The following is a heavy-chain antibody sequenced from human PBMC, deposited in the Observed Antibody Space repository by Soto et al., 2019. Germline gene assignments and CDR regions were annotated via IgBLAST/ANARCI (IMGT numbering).Heavy chain of an antibody. V-gene: IGHV3-21*06. CDR1: GFTFGSFT. Sequence: EVHLVEAGGGLVKPGESPTLSCAASGFTFGSFTLNWVRQAPGKGLEWVSSISSSSAYIYYAESVKGRFTISRDNARSTLYLQMNSLRLDDTAVYVCARDGLTFGGDWGQGTLVAVSS. J-gene: IGHJ4*02. D-gene: IGHD3-16*01. CDR3: ARDGLTFGGD. CDR2: ISSSSAYI.